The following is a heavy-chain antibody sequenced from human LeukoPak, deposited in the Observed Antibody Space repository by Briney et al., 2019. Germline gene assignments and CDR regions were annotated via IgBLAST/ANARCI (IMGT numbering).Heavy chain of an antibody. J-gene: IGHJ3*02. CDR1: GFTVRDGY. D-gene: IGHD4-17*01. CDR2: IYVSGTT. CDR3: ARPTTVTTISADAFDI. V-gene: IGHV3-53*01. Sequence: GGSLRLSCAASGFTVRDGYMSWVRQAPGKRLEWLAFIYVSGTTFYAASVKGRFTISRDNAQNSLYLQMNSLRAEDSSVYYCARPTTVTTISADAFDIWGQGTMVTVSS.